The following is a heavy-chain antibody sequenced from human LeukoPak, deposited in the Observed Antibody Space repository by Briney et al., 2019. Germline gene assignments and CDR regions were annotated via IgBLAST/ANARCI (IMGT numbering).Heavy chain of an antibody. Sequence: GGSLILSCAASGFTFSSFWMHWVRQVPGKGLEWVSRITPDGDGSTYAASVQGRFTISRDNAKDTVYLQMSNLRAEDTALYYCARDSNNYDSHLGQGTLVTVSS. CDR1: GFTFSSFW. CDR3: ARDSNNYDSH. D-gene: IGHD3-22*01. J-gene: IGHJ4*02. V-gene: IGHV3-74*01. CDR2: ITPDGDGS.